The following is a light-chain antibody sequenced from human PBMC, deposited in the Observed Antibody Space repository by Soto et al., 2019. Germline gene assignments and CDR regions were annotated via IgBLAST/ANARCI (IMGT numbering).Light chain of an antibody. CDR3: QRYGSAPLT. CDR1: QSVRSSE. Sequence: EIVLTQSPGTLSLSPGERATLSCRASQSVRSSELAWYQQKPGQAPRLLIYGASTRATAIPDRVSGSGSGTDFSLTISRLGPEDFGVYYCQRYGSAPLTFGGGTKVEF. CDR2: GAS. V-gene: IGKV3-20*01. J-gene: IGKJ4*01.